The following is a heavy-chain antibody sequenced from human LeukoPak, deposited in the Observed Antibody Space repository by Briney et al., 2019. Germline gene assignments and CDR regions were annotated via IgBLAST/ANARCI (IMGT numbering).Heavy chain of an antibody. V-gene: IGHV4-59*01. D-gene: IGHD4-17*01. CDR2: IYYSGST. CDR3: AGYHAYGVTTPPLGY. CDR1: GGSISSYY. Sequence: SETLSLTCTVSGGSISSYYWSWIRQPPGKGLEWIGYIYYSGSTNYNPSLKSRVTISVDTSKNQFSLKLNSLTAADTAVYYCAGYHAYGVTTPPLGYWGQGTLVTVSS. J-gene: IGHJ4*02.